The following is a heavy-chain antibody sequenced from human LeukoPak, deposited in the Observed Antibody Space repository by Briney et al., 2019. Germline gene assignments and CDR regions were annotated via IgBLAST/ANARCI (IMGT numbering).Heavy chain of an antibody. CDR2: INPNSGGT. J-gene: IGHJ4*02. CDR1: GYTFTGYY. D-gene: IGHD1-26*01. Sequence: GASVKVSCKASGYTFTGYYMHWVRQAPGQGLEWMGWINPNSGGTNYAQKFQGRVTMTRDTSISTAYMELSRLTSDDTAVYYCATDRGYGSGSPGYWGQGTLVTVSS. CDR3: ATDRGYGSGSPGY. V-gene: IGHV1-2*02.